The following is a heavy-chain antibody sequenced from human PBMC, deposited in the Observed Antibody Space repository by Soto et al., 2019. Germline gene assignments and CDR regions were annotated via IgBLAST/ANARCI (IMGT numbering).Heavy chain of an antibody. V-gene: IGHV3-7*01. Sequence: EVQLVESGGGLVQPGGSLRLSCAASGFIFSSHWMSWVRQAPGKGLEWVASIRQDGSDKYYVDSVKGRFTISRDNAKNSLYLQMNSQRAEDTAVFYCARFCSGGSCYPSHYYYNMDLWGKGTTVTVSS. CDR1: GFIFSSHW. CDR3: ARFCSGGSCYPSHYYYNMDL. J-gene: IGHJ6*03. CDR2: IRQDGSDK. D-gene: IGHD2-15*01.